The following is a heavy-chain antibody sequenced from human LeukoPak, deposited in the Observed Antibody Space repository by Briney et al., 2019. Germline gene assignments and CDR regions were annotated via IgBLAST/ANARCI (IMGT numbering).Heavy chain of an antibody. CDR3: AKEGSTTFREDFDC. CDR2: ASSDGDTT. Sequence: GGSLRLSCAASGFTFNRYGMHWVRQAPGKGLEWVAVASSDGDTTYYADSVKGRFTISKDNSRNTLYLQMNSLRAEDTAVYYCAKEGSTTFREDFDCWGQGTLVTVSS. V-gene: IGHV3-30*18. CDR1: GFTFNRYG. D-gene: IGHD3-16*01. J-gene: IGHJ4*02.